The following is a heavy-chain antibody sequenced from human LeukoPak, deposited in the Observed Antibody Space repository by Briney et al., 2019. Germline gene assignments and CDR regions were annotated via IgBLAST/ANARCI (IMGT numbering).Heavy chain of an antibody. CDR3: ARISRYGLDY. J-gene: IGHJ4*02. V-gene: IGHV3-7*04. CDR1: GFTFSGYW. D-gene: IGHD3-16*01. Sequence: GGSLRLSCAASGFTFSGYWMSWVRQAPGKGLEWLANIKSDGSEKYYVDSVKGRSPISRDNAKNSLYLQMNSLRPEDTAVYYCARISRYGLDYWGQGTLVTVSS. CDR2: IKSDGSEK.